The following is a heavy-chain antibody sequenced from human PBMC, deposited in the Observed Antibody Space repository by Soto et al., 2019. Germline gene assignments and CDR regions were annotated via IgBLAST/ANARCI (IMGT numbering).Heavy chain of an antibody. J-gene: IGHJ4*02. CDR1: GFNFSDYA. CDR2: ISNVGDTT. CDR3: SKNDSNYKTCQMIEF. V-gene: IGHV3-23*01. D-gene: IGHD3-10*01. Sequence: EVQLLESGGGLVPPGSSLRLSCVASGFNFSDYAMSWVRQTPGKGLEWVSAISNVGDTTSYADFGMGRFIISRDNAGNSLYLQRNSGRGDATAVYHCSKNDSNYKTCQMIEFWGQAAQVLSSS.